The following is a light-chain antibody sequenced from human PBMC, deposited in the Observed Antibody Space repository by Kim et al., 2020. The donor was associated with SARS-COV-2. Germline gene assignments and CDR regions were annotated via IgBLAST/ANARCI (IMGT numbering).Light chain of an antibody. CDR3: QQLNSYPLI. CDR2: AAS. J-gene: IGKJ4*01. CDR1: QGINNY. Sequence: DIQLTQSPSFLSASVGDRVTITCRASQGINNYLAWYQQKSGKAPKLLIYAASILESGVPSRFSGSGSGTDFTLTINSLQPEDFATYYCQQLNSYPLIFGGGTKV. V-gene: IGKV1-9*01.